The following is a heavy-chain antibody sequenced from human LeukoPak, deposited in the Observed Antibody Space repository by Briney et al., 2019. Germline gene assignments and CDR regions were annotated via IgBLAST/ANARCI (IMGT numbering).Heavy chain of an antibody. CDR2: IYYSGST. D-gene: IGHD2-2*02. J-gene: IGHJ6*02. V-gene: IGHV4-59*01. Sequence: PSETLSLTCTVSGGSISSYYWSWIRQPPGKGLEWIGYIYYSGSTNYSPSLKSRVTISVDTSKNQFSLKLSSVTAADTAVYYCAGGRDCSSTSCYSGYYYYGMDVWGQGTTVTVSS. CDR1: GGSISSYY. CDR3: AGGRDCSSTSCYSGYYYYGMDV.